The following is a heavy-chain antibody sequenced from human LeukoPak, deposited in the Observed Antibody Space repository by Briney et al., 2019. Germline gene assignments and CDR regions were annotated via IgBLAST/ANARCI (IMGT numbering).Heavy chain of an antibody. V-gene: IGHV3-23*01. CDR3: AKHLAQVLNPYYYYGMDV. CDR2: ISGSGGST. Sequence: HPGGSLRLSCAASGFTFSSYAMSWVRQAPGKGLEWVSAISGSGGSTYYADSVKGRFTISRDNSKNTLYLQMNSLRAEDTAVYYCAKHLAQVLNPYYYYGMDVWGRGTTVTVSS. CDR1: GFTFSSYA. J-gene: IGHJ6*02.